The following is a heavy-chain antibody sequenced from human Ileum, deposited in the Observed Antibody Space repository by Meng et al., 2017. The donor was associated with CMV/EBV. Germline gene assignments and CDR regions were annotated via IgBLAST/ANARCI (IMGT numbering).Heavy chain of an antibody. J-gene: IGHJ4*01. CDR3: AKDIFGWAFDY. CDR2: IEGSNDNT. D-gene: IGHD3-10*02. Sequence: GQVLESGGGLGQPGGSLRFSWAASGFSLSHNAMTWVRQAPGKGLEWVSAIEGSNDNTHYADSVKGRFAISRDASTNTLYLQMNNLRAEDTAIYYCAKDIFGWAFDYWGHGTLVTVSS. CDR1: GFSLSHNA. V-gene: IGHV3-23*01.